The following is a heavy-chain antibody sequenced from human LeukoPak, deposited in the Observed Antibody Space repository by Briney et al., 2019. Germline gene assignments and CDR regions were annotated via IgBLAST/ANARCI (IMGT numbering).Heavy chain of an antibody. V-gene: IGHV4-38-2*02. CDR1: GYSISSGYY. CDR2: IYHSGST. Sequence: PSETLSLTCTVSGYSISSGYYWGWIRPPPGKGLEWIGSIYHSGSTYYNPSLKSRVTISVDTSKNQFSLKLSSVTAADTAVYYCARDDDGGTTVDVWGKGTTVTVSS. CDR3: ARDDDGGTTVDV. D-gene: IGHD4-11*01. J-gene: IGHJ6*04.